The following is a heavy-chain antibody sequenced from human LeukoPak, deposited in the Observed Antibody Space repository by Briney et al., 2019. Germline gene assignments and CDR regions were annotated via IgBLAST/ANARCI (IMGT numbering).Heavy chain of an antibody. J-gene: IGHJ4*02. CDR3: ARSGYTRYYFDF. V-gene: IGHV4-39*07. CDR2: IYYSGTT. D-gene: IGHD3-22*01. Sequence: PSETLSLTCTVSGGSISSSSDYWGWIRQPPGKGLEWIGSIYYSGTTYYNASLKSRVTISVDTSKDQFSLKMSSVTAADTAVYYCARSGYTRYYFDFWGQGSLVTVSS. CDR1: GGSISSSSDY.